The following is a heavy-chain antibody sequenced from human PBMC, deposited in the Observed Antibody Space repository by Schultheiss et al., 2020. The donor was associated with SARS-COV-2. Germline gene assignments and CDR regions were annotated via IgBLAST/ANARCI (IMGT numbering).Heavy chain of an antibody. J-gene: IGHJ6*01. D-gene: IGHD1-1*01. CDR3: ARETMTGRPNTYYYGVDV. CDR2: LWHDGSIN. V-gene: IGHV3-33*01. Sequence: GGSLRLSCTVSGFSFSLYGMHWVSQAPGKGLDWVAVLWHDGSINYYADSVRGRFTISRDNSRNTLYLQMNSLRAEDTAVYYCARETMTGRPNTYYYGVDVWGQGTKVTVSS. CDR1: GFSFSLYG.